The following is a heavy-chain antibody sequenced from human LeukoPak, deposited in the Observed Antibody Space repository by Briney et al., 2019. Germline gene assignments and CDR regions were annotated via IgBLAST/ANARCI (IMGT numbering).Heavy chain of an antibody. CDR3: ARAMT. CDR2: INWSGTST. Sequence: GGSLRLSCIASGFTFHDFDMSWVRQAPGKGLEWVARINWSGTSTHYADSVKGRSTISRDNAKNSLYLQMNSLRAEDTAVYYCARAMTWGQGTLVSVSS. V-gene: IGHV3-20*04. J-gene: IGHJ5*02. CDR1: GFTFHDFD.